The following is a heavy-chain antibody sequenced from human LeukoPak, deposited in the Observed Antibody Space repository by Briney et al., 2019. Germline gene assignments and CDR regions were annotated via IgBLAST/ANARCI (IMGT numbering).Heavy chain of an antibody. V-gene: IGHV4-34*01. Sequence: SETLSLTCAVYGGSFSGYCWSWIRQPPGKGLEWIGEINHSGSTNYNPSLKSRVTISVDTSKNQFSLKLSSVTAADTAVYYCASAAAGRNDYWGQGTLVTVSS. CDR3: ASAAAGRNDY. D-gene: IGHD6-13*01. CDR2: INHSGST. CDR1: GGSFSGYC. J-gene: IGHJ4*02.